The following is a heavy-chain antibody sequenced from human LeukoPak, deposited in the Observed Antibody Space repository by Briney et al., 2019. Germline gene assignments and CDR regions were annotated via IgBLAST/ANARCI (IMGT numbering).Heavy chain of an antibody. CDR2: ISYDESHK. CDR3: ARDLNEVAGPGLEY. V-gene: IGHV3-30*14. D-gene: IGHD6-19*01. CDR1: GFTVNNNY. J-gene: IGHJ4*02. Sequence: GGSLRLSCAASGFTVNNNYMSGVRQAPGKGLEGVAVISYDESHKYYADSVKRRFTISRDNSKNTLYLQMNSLRAEDTAVYYCARDLNEVAGPGLEYWGQGTLVTVSS.